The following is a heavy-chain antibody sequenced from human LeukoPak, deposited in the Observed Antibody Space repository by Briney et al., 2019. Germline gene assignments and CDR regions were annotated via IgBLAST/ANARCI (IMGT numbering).Heavy chain of an antibody. CDR1: GYTFTIYG. Sequence: ASVKVSCKTSGYTFTIYGLSWVRQAPGQGLEWMGWISGYNGNTKYAQKFQGRVTMTRDTSISTAYMELSRLRSDDTAVYYCARGGHVRVYDNSAYYGHEWGQGTLVTVSS. J-gene: IGHJ4*02. V-gene: IGHV1-18*01. D-gene: IGHD3-22*01. CDR2: ISGYNGNT. CDR3: ARGGHVRVYDNSAYYGHE.